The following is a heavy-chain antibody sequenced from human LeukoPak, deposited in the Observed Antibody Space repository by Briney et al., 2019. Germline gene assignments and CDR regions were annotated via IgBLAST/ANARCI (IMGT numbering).Heavy chain of an antibody. J-gene: IGHJ4*02. V-gene: IGHV3-7*01. D-gene: IGHD3-9*01. CDR1: GFTFSSYW. CDR2: IKQDGGEK. Sequence: PGGSLRLSCAASGFTFSSYWMSWVRQAPGKGLEWVANIKQDGGEKYYVDTVKGRFTISRDNSKNTLYLQMNSLRAEDTAVYYCARDRLHYDSLTGYPADWGQGHLVTVSS. CDR3: ARDRLHYDSLTGYPAD.